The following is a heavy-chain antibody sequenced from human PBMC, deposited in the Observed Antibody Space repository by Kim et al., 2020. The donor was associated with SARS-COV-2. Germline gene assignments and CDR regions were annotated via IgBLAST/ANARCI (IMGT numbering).Heavy chain of an antibody. V-gene: IGHV3-21*01. CDR3: ARSVLLESWFHRPNDY. J-gene: IGHJ4*02. Sequence: SVKGRFTSSRDNAKNSLYLQMNSLRAEDTAVYYCARSVLLESWFHRPNDYWGQGTLVTVSS. D-gene: IGHD1-20*01.